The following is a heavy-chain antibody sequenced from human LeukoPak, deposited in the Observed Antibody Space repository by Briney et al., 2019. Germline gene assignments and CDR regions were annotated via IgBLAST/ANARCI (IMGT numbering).Heavy chain of an antibody. V-gene: IGHV3-7*01. D-gene: IGHD3-3*01. CDR3: ARGITIFGVVSYYYYYYMDV. Sequence: GGSLRLSCAASGFTVSSNYMSWVRQAPGKGLEWVANIKQDGSEKYYVDSVKGRFTISRDNAKNSLYLQMNSLRAEDTAVYYCARGITIFGVVSYYYYYYMDVWGKGTTVTVSS. CDR2: IKQDGSEK. CDR1: GFTVSSNY. J-gene: IGHJ6*03.